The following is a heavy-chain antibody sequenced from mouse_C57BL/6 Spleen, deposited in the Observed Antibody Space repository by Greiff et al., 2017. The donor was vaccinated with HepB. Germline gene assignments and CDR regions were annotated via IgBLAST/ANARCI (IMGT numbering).Heavy chain of an antibody. CDR1: GYTFTTYP. CDR3: ARRYGGSRYYFDY. J-gene: IGHJ2*01. D-gene: IGHD1-1*02. Sequence: VQRVESGAELVKPGASVKMSCKASGYTFTTYPIEWMKQNHGKSLEWIGNFHPYNDDTKYNEKFKGKATLTVEKSSSTVYLELSRLTSDDSAVYYCARRYGGSRYYFDYWGQGTTLTVSS. CDR2: FHPYNDDT. V-gene: IGHV1-47*01.